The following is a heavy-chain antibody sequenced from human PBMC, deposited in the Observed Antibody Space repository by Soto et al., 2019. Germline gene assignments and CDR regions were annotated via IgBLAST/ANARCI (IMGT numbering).Heavy chain of an antibody. J-gene: IGHJ5*02. CDR2: IYYSGST. CDR1: GGSISSSSYY. V-gene: IGHV4-39*01. D-gene: IGHD3-3*01. CDR3: AGRRFGVVIGRFEP. Sequence: PSETLSLTCTVSGGSISSSSYYWGWIRQPPGKGLEWIGSIYYSGSTYYNPSLKSRVTISVDTSKNQFSLKLSSVTAADTAVYYCAGRRFGVVIGRFEPWGQGTRVTVSS.